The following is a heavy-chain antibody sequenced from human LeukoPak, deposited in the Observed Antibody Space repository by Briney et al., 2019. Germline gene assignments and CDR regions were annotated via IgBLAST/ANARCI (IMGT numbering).Heavy chain of an antibody. Sequence: SETLSLTCAVYGGSFSGYYWSWIRQPPGKGLEWIGEINHSGSTNYNPSLKSRVTISVDTSKNQFSLKLSSVTAADTAVYYCAREQVGVPAAAYYYYYMDVWGKGTTVTVSS. D-gene: IGHD2-2*01. V-gene: IGHV4-34*01. CDR3: AREQVGVPAAAYYYYYMDV. CDR1: GGSFSGYY. CDR2: INHSGST. J-gene: IGHJ6*03.